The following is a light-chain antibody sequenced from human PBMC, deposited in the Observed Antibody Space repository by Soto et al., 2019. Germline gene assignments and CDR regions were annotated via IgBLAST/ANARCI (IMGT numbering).Light chain of an antibody. J-gene: IGKJ3*01. Sequence: EIALTQSPGTLSLSPGDRATLSCRARHIATNNCLAWYQQIPGQAPKLLIYGAFIRATGVPDRFSGGGSGSDFTLTISSLQSEDFAVYYCQQYNKWPLTFGPGTKVDIK. CDR1: HIATNN. CDR2: GAF. CDR3: QQYNKWPLT. V-gene: IGKV3D-15*01.